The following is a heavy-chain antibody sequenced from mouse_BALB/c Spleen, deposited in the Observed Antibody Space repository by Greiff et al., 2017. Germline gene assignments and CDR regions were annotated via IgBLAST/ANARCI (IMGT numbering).Heavy chain of an antibody. CDR1: GFTFSDYY. CDR3: AREDGSSYGGFAY. Sequence: EVKLQESGGGLVKPGGSLKLSCAASGFTFSDYYMYWVRQTPEKRLEWVATISDGGSYTYYPDSVKGRFTISRDNAKNNLYLQMSSLKSEDTAMYYCAREDGSSYGGFAYWGQGTLVTVSA. CDR2: ISDGGSYT. D-gene: IGHD1-1*01. J-gene: IGHJ3*01. V-gene: IGHV5-4*02.